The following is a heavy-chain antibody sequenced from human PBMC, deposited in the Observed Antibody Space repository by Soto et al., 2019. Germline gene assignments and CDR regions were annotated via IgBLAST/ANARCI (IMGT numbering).Heavy chain of an antibody. CDR3: ARKPDGFDI. J-gene: IGHJ3*02. CDR1: GGTFSSYA. Sequence: KVSCKASGGTFSSYAISWLRQVPGKGLEWMGIIYPSNSDTRYSPSFQGQVTISVDKSISTAYLQWSSLKASDTAMYYCARKPDGFDIWGQGTMVTVSS. V-gene: IGHV5-51*01. CDR2: IYPSNSDT.